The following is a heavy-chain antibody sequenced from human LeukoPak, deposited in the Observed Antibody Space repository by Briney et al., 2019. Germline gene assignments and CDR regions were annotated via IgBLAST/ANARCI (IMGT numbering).Heavy chain of an antibody. CDR2: MNPNSGNT. CDR3: ARVRGVIKGLLYNWFDP. D-gene: IGHD3-10*01. J-gene: IGHJ5*02. V-gene: IGHV1-8*01. CDR1: GYTFTSYD. Sequence: GASVKVSCKASGYTFTSYDINWVRQATGQGLEWMGWMNPNSGNTGYAQKFQGRVTMTRNTSISTAYMELSSLRSEDTAVYYCARVRGVIKGLLYNWFDPWGQGTLVTVSS.